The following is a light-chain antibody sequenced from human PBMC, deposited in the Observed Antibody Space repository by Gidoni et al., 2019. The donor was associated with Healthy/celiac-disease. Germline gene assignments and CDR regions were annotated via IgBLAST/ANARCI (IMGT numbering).Light chain of an antibody. Sequence: DIQMTQSPSSLSASVGYRVTITCRASHGIRHDLGWYQQKPGKAPKRLIYPASSLQSGVPSRFSGSGSGTEFTLTISSLQPEDFATYYCLQHNSYPYTFGQGTKLEIK. CDR1: HGIRHD. CDR3: LQHNSYPYT. J-gene: IGKJ2*01. CDR2: PAS. V-gene: IGKV1-17*01.